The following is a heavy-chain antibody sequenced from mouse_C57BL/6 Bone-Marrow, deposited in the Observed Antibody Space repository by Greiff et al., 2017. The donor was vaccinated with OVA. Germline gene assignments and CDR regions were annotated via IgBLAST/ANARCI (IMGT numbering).Heavy chain of an antibody. J-gene: IGHJ3*01. D-gene: IGHD2-4*01. V-gene: IGHV1-15*01. CDR3: TRSSLYYDYDGPFAY. CDR2: IDPETGGT. Sequence: VKLQQSGAELVRPGASVTLSCKASGYTFTDYEMHWVKQTPVHGLEWIGAIDPETGGTAYNQKFKGKAILTADKSSSTAYMELRSLTSEDSAVYYCTRSSLYYDYDGPFAYWGQGTLVTVSA. CDR1: GYTFTDYE.